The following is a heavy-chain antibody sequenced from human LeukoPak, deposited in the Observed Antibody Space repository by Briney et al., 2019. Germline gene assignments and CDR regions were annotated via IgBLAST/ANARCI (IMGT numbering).Heavy chain of an antibody. J-gene: IGHJ4*02. CDR1: GYTFTSYY. CDR2: INPSGGST. D-gene: IGHD3-22*01. V-gene: IGHV1-46*01. Sequence: APVKVSCKASGYTFTSYYMHWVRQAPGQGLEWMGIINPSGGSTSYAQKFQGRVTMTMDTSTSTVYMELSSLRSEDTAVYYCASGITMTLIDYWGQGTLVTVSS. CDR3: ASGITMTLIDY.